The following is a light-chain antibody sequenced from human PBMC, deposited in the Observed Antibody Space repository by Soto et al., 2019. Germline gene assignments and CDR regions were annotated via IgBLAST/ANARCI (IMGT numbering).Light chain of an antibody. J-gene: IGKJ4*01. CDR3: QQRGDRPLT. CDR2: DAS. CDR1: NSVNSH. Sequence: MRHSPATSSVPHAERVTLSSRTSNSVNSHVAWYQQKPGHAPRLLIYDASKRATGIPARFSGSGSGTDFTLTISSLEPEEFAVYYCQQRGDRPLTFGGGTKVDIK. V-gene: IGKV3-11*01.